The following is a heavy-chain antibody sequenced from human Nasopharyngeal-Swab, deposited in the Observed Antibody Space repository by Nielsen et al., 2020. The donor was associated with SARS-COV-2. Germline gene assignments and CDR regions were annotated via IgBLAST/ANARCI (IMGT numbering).Heavy chain of an antibody. CDR2: ISSSSKTI. D-gene: IGHD1-26*01. V-gene: IGHV3-48*02. Sequence: GESLKISCAASGFSFRDSAMNWVRQAPGKGLEWLSYISSSSKTIYYADSVKGRFTISRDNAKNSLYLQMNTLRDEDTAVYYCARLRYYSSDYWGQGTLVTVSS. CDR1: GFSFRDSA. CDR3: ARLRYYSSDY. J-gene: IGHJ4*02.